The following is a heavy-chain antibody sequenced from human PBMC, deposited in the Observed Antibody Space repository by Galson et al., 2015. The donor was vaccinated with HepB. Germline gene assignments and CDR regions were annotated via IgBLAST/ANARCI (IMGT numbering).Heavy chain of an antibody. J-gene: IGHJ4*02. CDR3: ATSTKWSGYFDY. Sequence: SLRLSCAASGYSFSTYAMTWVRQAPGKGLECVSVIYTGGDTTYADSVTGRFTLSRDNSKNTVYLQMNSLRGDDTAVYYCATSTKWSGYFDYWGRGTLVTVSS. V-gene: IGHV3-23*03. CDR2: IYTGGDT. CDR1: GYSFSTYA. D-gene: IGHD2-15*01.